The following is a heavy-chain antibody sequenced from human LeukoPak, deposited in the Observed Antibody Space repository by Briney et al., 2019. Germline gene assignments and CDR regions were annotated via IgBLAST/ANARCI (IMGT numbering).Heavy chain of an antibody. J-gene: IGHJ4*02. CDR1: GFIFSSFG. CDR3: AKDRSSGSYFDY. V-gene: IGHV3-48*01. Sequence: GGSLRLSCAASGFIFSSFGMHWIRQAPGKGLEWVSYISSSSSTIYYADSVKGRFTISRDNAKNSLYLQMSSLRAEDTAVYYCAKDRSSGSYFDYWGQGTLVTVSS. D-gene: IGHD1-26*01. CDR2: ISSSSSTI.